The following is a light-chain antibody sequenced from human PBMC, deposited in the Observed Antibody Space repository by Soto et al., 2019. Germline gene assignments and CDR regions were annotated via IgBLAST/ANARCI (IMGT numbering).Light chain of an antibody. CDR1: QSISTY. CDR2: SIS. V-gene: IGKV1-39*01. CDR3: QQSYATAAWT. J-gene: IGKJ1*01. Sequence: DIQVTQSPSSLSASVGDRVNMTCRASQSISTYLNWYQHKVGKAPNLLIYSISTLHSGVPSRFSGSRSGTDYILTINSLQPEDSATYYCQQSYATAAWTFGQGTKVEIK.